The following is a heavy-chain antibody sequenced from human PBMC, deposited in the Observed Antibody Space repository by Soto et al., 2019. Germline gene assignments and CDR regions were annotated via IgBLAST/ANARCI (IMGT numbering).Heavy chain of an antibody. Sequence: QVQLVQSGAEVKKPGSSVKVSCKASGGTFSSYAISWVRQAPGQGLEWMGGIIPIFGTANYAQKFQGRVTITADESTSTAYRELSSLRSEDTAVYYCARDEEEYCSSTSCFQRNYWGQGTLVTVSS. J-gene: IGHJ4*02. CDR2: IIPIFGTA. V-gene: IGHV1-69*01. CDR3: ARDEEEYCSSTSCFQRNY. D-gene: IGHD2-2*01. CDR1: GGTFSSYA.